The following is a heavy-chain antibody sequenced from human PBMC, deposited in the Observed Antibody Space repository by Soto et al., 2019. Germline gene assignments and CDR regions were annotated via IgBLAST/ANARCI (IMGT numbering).Heavy chain of an antibody. CDR1: GFTVSSSH. CDR3: ARLGPYGSETYSFRYNWFDP. V-gene: IGHV3-53*01. D-gene: IGHD3-10*01. Sequence: GGSLRLSCTTSGFTVSSSHMSWVRQAPGKGLDWVSVIYSGGNSYYAVSVQGRFTTSRDNSKNTVYLQMNSLRDEDTAIYYCARLGPYGSETYSFRYNWFDPWGQGTLVTVSS. CDR2: IYSGGNS. J-gene: IGHJ5*02.